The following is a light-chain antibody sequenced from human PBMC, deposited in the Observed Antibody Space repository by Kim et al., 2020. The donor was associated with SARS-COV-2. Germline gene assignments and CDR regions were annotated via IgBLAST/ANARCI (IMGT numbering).Light chain of an antibody. J-gene: IGKJ2*02. CDR2: GAS. Sequence: PGERVTLSCRASQSVSSSYLTWYQQKPGQAPRLLIYGASTRATGIPARFSGSGSGTDFTLTISSRQPEDFAVYYCQQDYNLPRTFGQGTKLEI. V-gene: IGKV3D-7*01. CDR1: QSVSSSY. CDR3: QQDYNLPRT.